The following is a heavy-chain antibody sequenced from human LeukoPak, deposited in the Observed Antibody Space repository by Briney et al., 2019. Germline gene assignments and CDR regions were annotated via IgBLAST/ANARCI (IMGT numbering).Heavy chain of an antibody. D-gene: IGHD3-3*01. Sequence: GGSLRLSCAASGFTFNDYAMHWVRQVPGKGLEWVSGIKWNSGNIGYADSVKGRFTISRDNAKNSLYLQMNSLRAEDTALYYCVKGGFLEWLTPPYDAFDIWGQGTMVTVSS. V-gene: IGHV3-9*01. CDR3: VKGGFLEWLTPPYDAFDI. CDR1: GFTFNDYA. J-gene: IGHJ3*02. CDR2: IKWNSGNI.